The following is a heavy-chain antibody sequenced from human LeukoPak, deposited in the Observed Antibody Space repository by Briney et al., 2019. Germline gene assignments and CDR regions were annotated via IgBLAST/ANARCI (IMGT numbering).Heavy chain of an antibody. J-gene: IGHJ1*01. CDR2: IGAYNGNT. CDR1: GYTFTSYG. V-gene: IGHV1-18*01. Sequence: ASVKVSCKASGYTFTSYGISWVRQAPGQELEWMGWIGAYNGNTNYAQKLQGRVTMTTDTSTSTAYMELRSLRSDDTAVYYCARDAAATNAEYFQHWGQGTLVTVSS. CDR3: ARDAAATNAEYFQH. D-gene: IGHD6-13*01.